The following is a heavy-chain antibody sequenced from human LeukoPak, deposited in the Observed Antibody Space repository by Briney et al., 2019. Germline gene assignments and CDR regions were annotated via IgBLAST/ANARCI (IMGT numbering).Heavy chain of an antibody. V-gene: IGHV3-33*01. CDR2: IWYDGSTK. CDR3: ARDWVYFDS. CDR1: GFTFNNYD. J-gene: IGHJ4*02. Sequence: GGSLRLSCAASGFTFNNYDMPWVRQAPGKGLEWVAVIWYDGSTKYYADSVKGRFTISRDNSNNTLCLQMNSLRAEDTAVYYCARDWVYFDSWGQGTLVTVSS. D-gene: IGHD2-8*01.